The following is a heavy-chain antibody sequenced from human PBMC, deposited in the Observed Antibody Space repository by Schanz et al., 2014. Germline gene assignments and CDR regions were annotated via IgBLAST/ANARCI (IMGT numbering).Heavy chain of an antibody. D-gene: IGHD6-13*01. CDR1: GFSLDIFA. V-gene: IGHV3-23*01. CDR2: FNDGGANK. Sequence: EVHLLESGGGLVEPGGSLRLSCATSGFSLDIFAVSWVRQAPGKGLEWVSSFNDGGANKYYADSVKGRFTISSDNSKSTLYLQMSSLRAEDAAVYYCAKSQGSSFDSWGQGTLVTVSS. CDR3: AKSQGSSFDS. J-gene: IGHJ4*02.